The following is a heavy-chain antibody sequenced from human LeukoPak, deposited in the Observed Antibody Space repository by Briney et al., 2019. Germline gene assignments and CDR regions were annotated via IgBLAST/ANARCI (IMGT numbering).Heavy chain of an antibody. Sequence: GASLRLSCAASGFTFSGYSMNWVRQAPGKGLEWVSIISSDSSHIYDTDSAKGRFTISRDNAKNSLYLQMNSLRPEDTAVYYCARGGYSSSWYMGFTFDYWGQGTLVTVSS. CDR1: GFTFSGYS. J-gene: IGHJ4*02. V-gene: IGHV3-21*04. D-gene: IGHD6-13*01. CDR2: ISSDSSHI. CDR3: ARGGYSSSWYMGFTFDY.